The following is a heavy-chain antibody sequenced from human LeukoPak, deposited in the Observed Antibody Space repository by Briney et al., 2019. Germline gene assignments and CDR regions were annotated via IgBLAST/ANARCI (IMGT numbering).Heavy chain of an antibody. D-gene: IGHD6-19*01. CDR1: GFTFSDYY. CDR3: ATSVAGLRYFDY. V-gene: IGHV3-11*01. CDR2: ISSSGSTM. Sequence: PGGSLRLSCAASGFTFSDYYMSWIRQAPGKGLEWVSYISSSGSTMYYADSVKGRFTISRDNAKNSLYLQMNSLRAEDTAVYYCATSVAGLRYFDYWGQGTLVTVSS. J-gene: IGHJ4*02.